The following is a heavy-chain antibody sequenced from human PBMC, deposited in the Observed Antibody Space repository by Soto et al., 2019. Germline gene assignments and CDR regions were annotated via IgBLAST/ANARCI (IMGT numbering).Heavy chain of an antibody. CDR1: GFTFSSYA. V-gene: IGHV3-30-3*01. CDR2: ISYDGSNK. J-gene: IGHJ3*02. Sequence: GGSLRLSCAASGFTFSSYAMHWVRQAPGKGLEWVAVISYDGSNKYYADSVKGRFTISRDNSKNTLYLQMNSLRAEDTAVYYCARERRWGQGDAFDIWGQGTMVTVSS. CDR3: ARERRWGQGDAFDI. D-gene: IGHD3-16*01.